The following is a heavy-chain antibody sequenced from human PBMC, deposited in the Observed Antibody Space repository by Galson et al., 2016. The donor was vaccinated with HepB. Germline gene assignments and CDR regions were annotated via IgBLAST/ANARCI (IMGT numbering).Heavy chain of an antibody. CDR3: ARGSGTSNWNVGDY. V-gene: IGHV3-33*01. D-gene: IGHD1-20*01. Sequence: LRLSCAASGFIFSRYGMHWVRQAPGKGLEWVAVIGYDGSDKYYGDSVKGRFTISTDNSKKTLYLQMHNLRAEDTAIYYCARGSGTSNWNVGDYWGQGTLVTVSS. CDR2: IGYDGSDK. CDR1: GFIFSRYG. J-gene: IGHJ4*02.